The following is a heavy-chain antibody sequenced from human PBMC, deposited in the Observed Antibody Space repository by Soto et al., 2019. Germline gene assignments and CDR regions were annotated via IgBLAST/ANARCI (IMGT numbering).Heavy chain of an antibody. J-gene: IGHJ6*02. V-gene: IGHV3-23*01. CDR2: ISGSGGST. CDR3: AKVLGYFISTSCYDASRYYYYVIDV. Sequence: GGSLRLSCAASGFTFSSYAMSWVRQAPGKGLEWVSAISGSGGSTYYADSVKGRFTISRDNSKNTLYLQMNSLRAEDTAVYYCAKVLGYFISTSCYDASRYYYYVIDVWGQGTTVTVSS. D-gene: IGHD2-2*01. CDR1: GFTFSSYA.